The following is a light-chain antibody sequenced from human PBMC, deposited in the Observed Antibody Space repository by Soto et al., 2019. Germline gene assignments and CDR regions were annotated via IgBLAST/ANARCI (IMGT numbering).Light chain of an antibody. CDR3: TSYTSRIPYV. CDR2: DVS. Sequence: QSALTQPASVSGSPGQSITISCTGTSSDVGGYNYVSWYQQHPGEAPKLMIYDVSNRPSGVSNRFSGSKSGNTASLTISGLQAEDEADYYCTCTSYTSRIPYVFGPGTKVPVL. CDR1: SSDVGGYNY. V-gene: IGLV2-14*01. J-gene: IGLJ1*01.